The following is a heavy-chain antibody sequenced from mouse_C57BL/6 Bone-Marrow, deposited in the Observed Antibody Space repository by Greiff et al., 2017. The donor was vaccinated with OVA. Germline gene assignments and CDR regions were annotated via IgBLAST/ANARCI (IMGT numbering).Heavy chain of an antibody. D-gene: IGHD2-5*01. J-gene: IGHJ4*01. CDR3: TRGYSNYYAMDY. CDR1: GYTFTDYD. CDR2: IDPETGGT. Sequence: QVQLQQSGAELVRPGASVTLSCTASGYTFTDYDMHWVKQTPVHGLEWIGAIDPETGGTAYNQKFKGKAILTADKSSSTASMELRRLTSEDSAVYDCTRGYSNYYAMDYWGRGTSVTVTS. V-gene: IGHV1-15*01.